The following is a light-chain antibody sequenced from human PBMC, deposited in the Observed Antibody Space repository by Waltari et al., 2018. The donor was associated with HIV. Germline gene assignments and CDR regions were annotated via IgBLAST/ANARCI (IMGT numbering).Light chain of an antibody. J-gene: IGKJ3*01. V-gene: IGKV2-28*01. CDR3: MQALQTPLFT. CDR2: LGS. CDR1: QSLLHSNGYNY. Sequence: DIVMTQSPPSLPVTPGAPASISCRSSQSLLHSNGYNYLDWYLQKPGQSPQHLIYLGSNRDSGVPDRFSGSGSGSDFTLKISRVEAEDVGVYYCMQALQTPLFTFGPGTKVDIK.